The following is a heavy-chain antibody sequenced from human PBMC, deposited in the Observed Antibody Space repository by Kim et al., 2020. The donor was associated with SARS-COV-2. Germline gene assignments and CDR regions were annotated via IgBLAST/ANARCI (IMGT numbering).Heavy chain of an antibody. V-gene: IGHV4-34*01. Sequence: SETLSLTCAVYGGSFSGYYWSWIRQPPGKGLEWIGEINHSGSTNYNPSLKSRVTISVDTSKNQFSLKLSSVTAADTAVYYCARGWRWLQLVFGYWGQGTLVTVSS. D-gene: IGHD5-12*01. CDR1: GGSFSGYY. J-gene: IGHJ4*02. CDR3: ARGWRWLQLVFGY. CDR2: INHSGST.